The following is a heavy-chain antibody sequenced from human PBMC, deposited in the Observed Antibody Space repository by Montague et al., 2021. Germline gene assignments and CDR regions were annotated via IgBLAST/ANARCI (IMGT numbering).Heavy chain of an antibody. CDR2: TYYRSTWYT. Sequence: CAISGDSVSNNNAAWNWIRESPSRGLEWRGRTYYRSTWYTDYAVSVKGRIAINPDTSKNQFSLQLNSVTPEDTAVYYRAREGVGDLLFSFDSWGQGTLVTVSS. CDR3: AREGVGDLLFSFDS. J-gene: IGHJ4*02. V-gene: IGHV6-1*01. D-gene: IGHD3-10*01. CDR1: GDSVSNNNAA.